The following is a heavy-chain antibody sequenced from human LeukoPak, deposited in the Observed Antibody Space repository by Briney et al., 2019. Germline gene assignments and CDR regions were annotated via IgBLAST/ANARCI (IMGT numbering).Heavy chain of an antibody. CDR2: ISYDGSNK. V-gene: IGHV3-30*18. CDR3: ANLLRWEPY. Sequence: TGGSLRLSCAASGFTFSSYGMHWVRQAPGKGLEWVAVISYDGSNKYYADSVKGRFTISRDNSKNTLYLQMNSLRAEDTAVCYCANLLRWEPYWGQGALVTVSS. D-gene: IGHD4-23*01. CDR1: GFTFSSYG. J-gene: IGHJ4*02.